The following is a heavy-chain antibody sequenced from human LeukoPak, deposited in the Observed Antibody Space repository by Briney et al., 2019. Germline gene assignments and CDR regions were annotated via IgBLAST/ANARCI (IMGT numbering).Heavy chain of an antibody. Sequence: PGGSLRLSCAVSGFTFSRHWMSWVRQAPGKGLEWLANIKQDGSEKYYVDSVEGRFTIYRDNTKNSLYLQMNSLRAEDTAVCYCATSYYGWGTSYGMDVWGQGTTVTVSS. J-gene: IGHJ6*02. CDR3: ATSYYGWGTSYGMDV. CDR2: IKQDGSEK. D-gene: IGHD3-10*01. CDR1: GFTFSRHW. V-gene: IGHV3-7*01.